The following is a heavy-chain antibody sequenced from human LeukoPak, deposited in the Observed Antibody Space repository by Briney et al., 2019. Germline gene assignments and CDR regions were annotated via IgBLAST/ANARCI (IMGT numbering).Heavy chain of an antibody. CDR3: ARDHYSSSSFGGGSHDY. V-gene: IGHV3-30*03. CDR1: GLTFSSYG. J-gene: IGHJ4*02. Sequence: GGSLRLSCAASGLTFSSYGMHWVRQAPGKGLEWAAVISYDGSNKYYADSVKGRFTISRDNSKNTLYLQMNSLRAEDTAVYYCARDHYSSSSFGGGSHDYWGQGTLVTVSS. CDR2: ISYDGSNK. D-gene: IGHD6-6*01.